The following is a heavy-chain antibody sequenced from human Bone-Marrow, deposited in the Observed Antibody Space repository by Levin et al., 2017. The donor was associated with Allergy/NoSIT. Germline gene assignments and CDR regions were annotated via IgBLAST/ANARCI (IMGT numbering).Heavy chain of an antibody. Sequence: ASVKVSCKASGYTFSSYPIYWVRQAPGQGLEWMGWFSVYDGNIKYAQKFQDRVTLTTDTATSTAYMELTSLRSDDTAVYYCARNKPYYYDGTSYYYPFEHWGQGTLVTVSS. V-gene: IGHV1-18*04. CDR3: ARNKPYYYDGTSYYYPFEH. CDR1: GYTFSSYP. CDR2: FSVYDGNI. J-gene: IGHJ4*02. D-gene: IGHD3-22*01.